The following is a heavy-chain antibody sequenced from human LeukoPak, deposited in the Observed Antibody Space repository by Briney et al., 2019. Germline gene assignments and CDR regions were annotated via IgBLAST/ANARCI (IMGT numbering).Heavy chain of an antibody. CDR3: ARANYDFWSGYRPGYGMDV. CDR1: GFTFSSYA. D-gene: IGHD3-3*01. CDR2: ISYDGSNK. Sequence: PGGSLRLSCAASGFTFSSYAMHWVRQAPGKGLEWVAVISYDGSNKYYADSVKGRFTISRDNSKNTLYLQMNSLRAEDTAVYYCARANYDFWSGYRPGYGMDVWGQGTTVIVSS. J-gene: IGHJ6*02. V-gene: IGHV3-30-3*01.